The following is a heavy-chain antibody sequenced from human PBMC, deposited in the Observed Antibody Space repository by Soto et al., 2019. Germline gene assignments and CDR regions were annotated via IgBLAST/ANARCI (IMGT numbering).Heavy chain of an antibody. CDR2: ISSSGSTI. CDR1: GFTFSDYY. J-gene: IGHJ4*02. D-gene: IGHD3-3*01. CDR3: ARYGVVIPPDEPGKYYSDY. V-gene: IGHV3-11*01. Sequence: GGSLRLSCAASGFTFSDYYMSWIRQAPGKGLEWVSYISSSGSTIYYADSVKGRFTISRDNAKNSLYLQMNSLRAEDTAVYYCARYGVVIPPDEPGKYYSDYWGQGTLVTVSS.